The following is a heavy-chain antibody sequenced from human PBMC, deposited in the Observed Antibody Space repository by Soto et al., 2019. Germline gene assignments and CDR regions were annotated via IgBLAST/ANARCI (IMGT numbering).Heavy chain of an antibody. D-gene: IGHD2-2*02. CDR2: FDPEDGET. CDR1: GYTLTELS. Sequence: ASVKISCKDSGYTLTELSMHWVRQAPGKGLEWMGGFDPEDGETIYAQKFQGRVTMTEDTSTDTAYMDLSSLRSEDTAVYYCATAVGGSSTSCCTGYYYYGMEVWGQVTKVTVSS. J-gene: IGHJ6*02. V-gene: IGHV1-24*01. CDR3: ATAVGGSSTSCCTGYYYYGMEV.